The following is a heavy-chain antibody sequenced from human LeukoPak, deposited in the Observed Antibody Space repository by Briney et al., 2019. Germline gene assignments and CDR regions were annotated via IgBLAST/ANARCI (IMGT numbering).Heavy chain of an antibody. Sequence: TGGSLRLSCAASGFTFSSYAMTWVRQAPGKGLQWVSAISSSGGSTYYADSVKGRFTISRDNSKNTLFLQMNSLRAEDTAVYYCAKDSFRSSSGVDPWDQGTLVTVSS. CDR2: ISSSGGST. CDR1: GFTFSSYA. CDR3: AKDSFRSSSGVDP. V-gene: IGHV3-23*01. J-gene: IGHJ5*02. D-gene: IGHD6-19*01.